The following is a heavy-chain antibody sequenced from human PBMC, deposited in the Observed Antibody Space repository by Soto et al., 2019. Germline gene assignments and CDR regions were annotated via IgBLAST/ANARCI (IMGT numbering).Heavy chain of an antibody. CDR3: ARERDYYDSSGYYYFDY. D-gene: IGHD3-22*01. J-gene: IGHJ4*02. CDR2: IYYSGST. CDR1: GGSISSYY. V-gene: IGHV4-59*01. Sequence: PSETLSLTCTVSGGSISSYYWSWIRQPPGKGLEWIGYIYYSGSTNYNPSLKSRVAISVDTSKNQFSLKLSSVTAADTAVYYCARERDYYDSSGYYYFDYWGQGTLVTVSS.